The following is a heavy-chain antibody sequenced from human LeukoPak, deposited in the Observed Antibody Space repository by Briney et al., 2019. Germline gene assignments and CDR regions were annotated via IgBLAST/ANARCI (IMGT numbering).Heavy chain of an antibody. D-gene: IGHD2-2*01. CDR1: GGSINSYY. V-gene: IGHV4-59*01. Sequence: SETLSLTCTVSGGSINSYYWNWIRQPPGKELEWIGSIYNSGSTNYNPSLKSRVTISIDTSKNRFSLKLSSVTAADTAVYYCARGGSRSYTSCTLDYWGQGSLVTVSS. CDR2: IYNSGST. J-gene: IGHJ4*02. CDR3: ARGGSRSYTSCTLDY.